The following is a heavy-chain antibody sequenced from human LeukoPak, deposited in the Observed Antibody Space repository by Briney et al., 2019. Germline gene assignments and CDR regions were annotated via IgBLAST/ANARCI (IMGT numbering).Heavy chain of an antibody. CDR3: ARVMAVADAFDI. CDR1: GGTFSSYA. CDR2: ISAYNGNI. V-gene: IGHV1-18*01. Sequence: ASVKVSCKASGGTFSSYAISWVRQAPGQGLEWMGWISAYNGNINYAQKLQGRVTMTTDTSTSTAYMELRSLRSDDTAVYYCARVMAVADAFDIWGQGTMVTVSS. D-gene: IGHD6-19*01. J-gene: IGHJ3*02.